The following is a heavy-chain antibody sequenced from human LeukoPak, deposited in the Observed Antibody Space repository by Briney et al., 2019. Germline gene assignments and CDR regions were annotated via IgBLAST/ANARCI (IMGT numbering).Heavy chain of an antibody. D-gene: IGHD3-3*01. CDR3: ARNEYTIFGVVIRRRGYYGMDV. CDR2: IKQDGSEK. CDR1: GFTFSSYW. Sequence: GGSLRLSCAASGFTFSSYWMSWVRQAPGKGLEWVANIKQDGSEKYYVDSVKGRFTISRDNAKNSLYLQMNSLRAEDTAVYYYARNEYTIFGVVIRRRGYYGMDVWGQGTTVTVSS. V-gene: IGHV3-7*01. J-gene: IGHJ6*02.